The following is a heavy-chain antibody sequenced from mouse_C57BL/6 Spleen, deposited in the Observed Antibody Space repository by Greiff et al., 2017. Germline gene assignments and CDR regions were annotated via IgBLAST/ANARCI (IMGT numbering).Heavy chain of an antibody. V-gene: IGHV1-58*01. J-gene: IGHJ3*01. CDR2: ISIGNGYT. D-gene: IGHD2-2*01. CDR3: ARREENYGYDPFAY. CDR1: GYTFTSYG. Sequence: VQLQQSGAELVRPGSSVKMSCKTSGYTFTSYGINWVKQRPGQGLEWIGYISIGNGYTEYNEKFKGKATLTSDTSSSTAYMQLSSLTSEDSAIYFCARREENYGYDPFAYWGQGTLVTVSA.